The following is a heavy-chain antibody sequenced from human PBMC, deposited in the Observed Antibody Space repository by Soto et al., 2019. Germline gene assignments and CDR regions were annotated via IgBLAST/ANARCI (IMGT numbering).Heavy chain of an antibody. J-gene: IGHJ6*03. CDR3: ARQLSTGYSSGWYGEDYMDV. CDR2: IYYSGST. CDR1: GGSISSSSYY. V-gene: IGHV4-39*01. D-gene: IGHD6-19*01. Sequence: SETLSLTCTVSGGSISSSSYYWGWIRQPPGKGLEWIGSIYYSGSTYYNPSLKSRVTISVDTSQNQFSLKLSSVTAADTDVYYCARQLSTGYSSGWYGEDYMDVWGKGTTVTVSS.